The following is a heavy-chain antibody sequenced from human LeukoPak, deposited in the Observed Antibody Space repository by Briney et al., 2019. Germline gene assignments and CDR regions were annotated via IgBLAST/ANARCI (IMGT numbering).Heavy chain of an antibody. Sequence: GSLRLSCAASGFTFNTYWMNWLRQAPGKGLEWIGEINHSGSTNYNPSLKSRVTISVDTSKNQFSLKLSSVTAADTAVYYCARVGSHFWSGYLIAFDYWGQGTLVTVSS. J-gene: IGHJ4*02. CDR3: ARVGSHFWSGYLIAFDY. D-gene: IGHD3-3*02. V-gene: IGHV4-34*01. CDR2: INHSGST. CDR1: GFTFNTYW.